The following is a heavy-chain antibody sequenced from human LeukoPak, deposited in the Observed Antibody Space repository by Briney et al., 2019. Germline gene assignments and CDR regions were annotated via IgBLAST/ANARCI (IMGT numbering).Heavy chain of an antibody. CDR2: ISSSSSTI. CDR1: GFTFSSYS. V-gene: IGHV3-48*01. CDR3: AGWAIFGVGVR. Sequence: GGSLRLSCAASGFTFSSYSMNWVRQAPGKGLEWVSYISSSSSTIYYADSVKGRFTISRDNAKNSLYLQMNSLRAEDTAVYYCAGWAIFGVGVRWGQGTLVTVSS. D-gene: IGHD3-3*01. J-gene: IGHJ4*02.